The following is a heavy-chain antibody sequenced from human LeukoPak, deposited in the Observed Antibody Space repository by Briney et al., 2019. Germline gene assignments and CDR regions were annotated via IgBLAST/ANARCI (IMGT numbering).Heavy chain of an antibody. CDR2: IYPGDSDT. CDR1: GYSFTSYW. D-gene: IGHD3-22*01. V-gene: IGHV5-51*01. J-gene: IGHJ4*02. CDR3: ARRTREYYYDSSGYPDY. Sequence: GESLKISCKGSGYSFTSYWIGWVRQMPGKGLEWMGIIYPGDSDTRYSPSFQGQVTISADKSISTAYLQWSSLKASDTAMYYCARRTREYYYDSSGYPDYWGQGTLVTVSS.